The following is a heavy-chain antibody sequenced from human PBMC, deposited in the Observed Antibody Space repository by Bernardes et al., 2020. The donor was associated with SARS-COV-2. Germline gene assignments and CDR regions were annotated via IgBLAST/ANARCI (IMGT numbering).Heavy chain of an antibody. J-gene: IGHJ4*02. Sequence: GGSLRLSCAVSGFTFSAYGMHWVRQAPGKGPEWVALISYDGKSKYYADSVKGRFTISRDNSKSTLYLQMNNLRREDTAVYYCAREDCSSLSCPIYFDYWGQGSLVTVSS. V-gene: IGHV3-30*14. D-gene: IGHD2-2*01. CDR3: AREDCSSLSCPIYFDY. CDR2: ISYDGKSK. CDR1: GFTFSAYG.